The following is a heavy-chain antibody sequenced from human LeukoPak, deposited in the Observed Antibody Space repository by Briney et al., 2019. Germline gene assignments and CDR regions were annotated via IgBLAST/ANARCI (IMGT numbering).Heavy chain of an antibody. Sequence: SKTLLLTCAFYGVSFSGYYWSWIRQPPGKGLEWIGEINHSGSTNYNPSLKSRLTISVDTSKNQFSLKLSSVTAADTAVYYCAKRGAGFYYYYYYMDVWGKGTTVTVSS. CDR3: AKRGAGFYYYYYYMDV. V-gene: IGHV4-34*01. CDR1: GVSFSGYY. D-gene: IGHD1-26*01. CDR2: INHSGST. J-gene: IGHJ6*03.